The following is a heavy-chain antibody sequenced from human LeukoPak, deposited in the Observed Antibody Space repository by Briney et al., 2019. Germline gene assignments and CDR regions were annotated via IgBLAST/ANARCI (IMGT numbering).Heavy chain of an antibody. CDR3: ARRAAVAGTVDY. J-gene: IGHJ4*02. Sequence: GGSLRLSRAASGFTFSSYEMNRVRQAPGKGLEWVSYISSSGSTIYYADSVKGRFTISRDNAKNSLYLQMNSLRAEDTAVYYCARRAAVAGTVDYWGQGTLVTLSS. CDR1: GFTFSSYE. D-gene: IGHD6-19*01. CDR2: ISSSGSTI. V-gene: IGHV3-48*03.